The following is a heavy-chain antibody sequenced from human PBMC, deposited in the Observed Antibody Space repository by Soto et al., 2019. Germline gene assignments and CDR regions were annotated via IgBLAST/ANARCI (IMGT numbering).Heavy chain of an antibody. V-gene: IGHV5-10-1*01. Sequence: GESLKISCKGSGYSFTSYWISWVRQMPGKGLEWMGRIDPSDSYTNYSPSFQGHVTISADKSISTAYLQWSSLKASDTAMYYWVGGGIAAASTYDYYYYGMDVWGQGTTVTVSS. D-gene: IGHD6-13*01. CDR1: GYSFTSYW. J-gene: IGHJ6*02. CDR2: IDPSDSYT. CDR3: VGGGIAAASTYDYYYYGMDV.